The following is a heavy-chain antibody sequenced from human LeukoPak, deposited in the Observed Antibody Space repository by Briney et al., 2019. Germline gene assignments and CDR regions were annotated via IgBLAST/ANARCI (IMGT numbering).Heavy chain of an antibody. CDR1: GFTVSTYY. V-gene: IGHV3-53*01. J-gene: IGHJ4*02. CDR3: ASAEHRIAAAAALFDY. D-gene: IGHD6-13*01. Sequence: GGSLRLSCAASGFTVSTYYMTWVRQAPGKGLECVSVIYSGGSTYYADSVKGRFTISRDNSKNTLYLQMNSLRAEDTAVYYCASAEHRIAAAAALFDYWGQGTLVTVSS. CDR2: IYSGGST.